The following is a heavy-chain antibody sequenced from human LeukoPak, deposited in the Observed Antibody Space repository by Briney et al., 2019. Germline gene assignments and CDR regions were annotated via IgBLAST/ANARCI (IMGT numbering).Heavy chain of an antibody. Sequence: GGSLRLSCAASGFTFSGHWMSWVRQAPGEGLEWVAAMYTGGTTYYTDAVTGRFTVSRDTSRNILFLHMDSLRAEDTAVYYCAKDEVTSGGGLASWGQGTLVIVSS. V-gene: IGHV3-53*01. CDR3: AKDEVTSGGGLAS. CDR1: GFTFSGHW. D-gene: IGHD2-21*02. J-gene: IGHJ5*02. CDR2: MYTGGTT.